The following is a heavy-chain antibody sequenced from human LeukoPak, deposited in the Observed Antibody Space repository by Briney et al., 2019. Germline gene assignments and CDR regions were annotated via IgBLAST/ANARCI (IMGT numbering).Heavy chain of an antibody. J-gene: IGHJ5*02. CDR1: GGTFSSYA. Sequence: GASVKVSCKASGGTFSSYAISWVRQAPGQGLEWMGGITPIFGTANYAQKFQGRVTITADKSTSTAYMELSSLRSEDTAVYYCARDLTGKENWFDPWGQGTLVTVSS. V-gene: IGHV1-69*06. CDR2: ITPIFGTA. CDR3: ARDLTGKENWFDP. D-gene: IGHD4-11*01.